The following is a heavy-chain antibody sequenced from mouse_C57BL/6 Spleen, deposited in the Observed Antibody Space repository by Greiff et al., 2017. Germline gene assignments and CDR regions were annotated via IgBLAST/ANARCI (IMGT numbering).Heavy chain of an antibody. CDR2: IDPENGDT. CDR1: GFNIKDDY. CDR3: TPPDYDVVPFAY. V-gene: IGHV14-4*01. Sequence: VQLQQSGAELVRPGASVKLSCTASGFNIKDDYMHWVKQRPEQGLEWIGWIDPENGDTEYASKFQGKATITADTSSNTAYLQLSSLTSEDTAVYYCTPPDYDVVPFAYWGQGTLVTVSA. J-gene: IGHJ3*01. D-gene: IGHD2-4*01.